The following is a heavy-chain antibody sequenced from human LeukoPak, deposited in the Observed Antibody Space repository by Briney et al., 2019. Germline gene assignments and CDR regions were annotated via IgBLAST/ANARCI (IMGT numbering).Heavy chain of an antibody. CDR2: INHSGST. CDR3: AILYGSGRYFDY. D-gene: IGHD3-10*01. J-gene: IGHJ4*02. Sequence: PSETLSLTCAVYGRSFSGYYWSWIRQPPGKGLEGIGEINHSGSTNYNPSLKSRVTISVDTSKNQFSLKLSSVTAADTAVYYCAILYGSGRYFDYWGQGTLVTVSS. V-gene: IGHV4-34*01. CDR1: GRSFSGYY.